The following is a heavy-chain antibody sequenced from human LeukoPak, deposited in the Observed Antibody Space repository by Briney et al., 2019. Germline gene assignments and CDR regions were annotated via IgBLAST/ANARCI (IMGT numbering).Heavy chain of an antibody. CDR2: TNPNSGGT. CDR1: GYTFTGYY. Sequence: ASVKVSCKASGYTFTGYYMHWVRQAPGQGLEWMGWTNPNSGGTNYAQKFQGRVTMTRDTSISKAYMELSRLRSDDTAVYYCARETGSGSRLLFTLDYWGQGTLVTVSS. D-gene: IGHD2-2*01. J-gene: IGHJ4*02. CDR3: ARETGSGSRLLFTLDY. V-gene: IGHV1-2*02.